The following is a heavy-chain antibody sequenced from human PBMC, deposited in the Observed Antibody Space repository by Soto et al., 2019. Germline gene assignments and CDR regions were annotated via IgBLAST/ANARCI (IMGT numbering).Heavy chain of an antibody. D-gene: IGHD3-22*01. V-gene: IGHV4-61*01. CDR3: ASVSSSGYYYYFDY. J-gene: IGHJ4*02. Sequence: SETLSLTCTVSGGSVSSGSYYWSWIRQPPGKGLEWIGYIYYSGSTNYNPTLKSRVTISADTSKNQIYLKLSSVTVADTAVYYCASVSSSGYYYYFDYWGQGTRVTVSS. CDR2: IYYSGST. CDR1: GGSVSSGSYY.